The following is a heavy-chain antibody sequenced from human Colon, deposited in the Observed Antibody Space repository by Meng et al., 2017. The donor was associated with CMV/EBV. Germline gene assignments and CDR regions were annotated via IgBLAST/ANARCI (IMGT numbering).Heavy chain of an antibody. CDR3: ARVSYSSIGF. V-gene: IGHV3-11*01. J-gene: IGHJ4*02. CDR2: MSGSGSTI. CDR1: GFPFSDGY. D-gene: IGHD6-13*01. Sequence: LSCAASGFPFSDGYLSWIRRAPRKGLEWISNMSGSGSTIYHADSVKGRFTISRDNAKNSLYLQMNSLRAEDTAVYYCARVSYSSIGFWGQGTLVTVSS.